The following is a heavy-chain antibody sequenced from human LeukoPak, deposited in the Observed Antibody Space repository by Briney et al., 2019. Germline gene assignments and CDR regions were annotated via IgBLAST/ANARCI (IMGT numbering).Heavy chain of an antibody. V-gene: IGHV4-59*12. Sequence: SETLSLTCTVSGGSISSYYWSWIRQPPGKGLEWIGYIYYSGSTNYNPSLKSRVTMSVDTSKNQFSLKLSSVTAADTAVYYCARAREGMATPPRFDYWGQGTLVTVSS. D-gene: IGHD5-24*01. CDR1: GGSISSYY. CDR2: IYYSGST. CDR3: ARAREGMATPPRFDY. J-gene: IGHJ4*02.